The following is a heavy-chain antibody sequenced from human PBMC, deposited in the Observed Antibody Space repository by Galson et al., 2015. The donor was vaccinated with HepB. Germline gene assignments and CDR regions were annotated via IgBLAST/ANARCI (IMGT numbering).Heavy chain of an antibody. J-gene: IGHJ4*02. D-gene: IGHD1-26*01. Sequence: SVKVSCKASGYTFTSYAMHWVRQAPGQRLEWMGWINAGNGNTKYSQKFQGRVTITRDTSASTAYMELSSLRSEDTAVYYCARDTVGATGYFDYWGQGTLVTVSS. CDR1: GYTFTSYA. V-gene: IGHV1-3*01. CDR2: INAGNGNT. CDR3: ARDTVGATGYFDY.